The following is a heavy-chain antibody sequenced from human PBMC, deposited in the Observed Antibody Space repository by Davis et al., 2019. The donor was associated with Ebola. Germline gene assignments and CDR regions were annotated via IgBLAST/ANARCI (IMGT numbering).Heavy chain of an antibody. CDR2: VYHSGTT. Sequence: MPSETLSLTCAVYGGSFSGYYWSWIRQPSGKGLAWIGEVYHSGTTNYNPSLKSRVTISVDKSKNQFSLKLSSVTAADTAIYYCARALYGDYHAFDIWGQGTMVTVSS. V-gene: IGHV4-34*01. D-gene: IGHD4-17*01. CDR1: GGSFSGYY. J-gene: IGHJ3*02. CDR3: ARALYGDYHAFDI.